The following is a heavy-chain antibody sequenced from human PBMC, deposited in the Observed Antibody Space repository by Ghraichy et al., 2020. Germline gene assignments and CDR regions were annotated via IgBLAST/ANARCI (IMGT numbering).Heavy chain of an antibody. CDR2: ISTSGST. CDR1: GGSISSYY. D-gene: IGHD3-3*01. V-gene: IGHV4-4*07. CDR3: AGEEVTIQNEDAFDI. J-gene: IGHJ3*02. Sequence: SETRSLTCTISGGSISSYYWSWIRQPAGKGLEWIGRISTSGSTKYNPSLKSRVTMSVDTSKNQFSLKLSSVTAADTAVYYCAGEEVTIQNEDAFDIWGQGTMVTVSS.